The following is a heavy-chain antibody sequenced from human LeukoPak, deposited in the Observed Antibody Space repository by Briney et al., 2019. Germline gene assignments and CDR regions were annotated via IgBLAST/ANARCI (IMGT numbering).Heavy chain of an antibody. J-gene: IGHJ6*02. CDR3: ARDGGTYGMDV. Sequence: SETLSLTCTVSSGSISTYYWGWIRQPTVKGLELIGCVYYSGTTYYNPSLKSRVTISVDSSKNQFSLKLHSVTASDTAVYYCARDGGTYGMDVWGQGTTVTVSS. CDR2: VYYSGTT. D-gene: IGHD3-16*01. V-gene: IGHV4-59*01. CDR1: SGSISTYY.